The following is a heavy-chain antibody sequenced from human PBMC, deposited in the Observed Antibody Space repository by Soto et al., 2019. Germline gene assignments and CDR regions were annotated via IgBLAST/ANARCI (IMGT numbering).Heavy chain of an antibody. Sequence: SETLSLTCAVYGGSFSGYYWSWVRQPPGKGLEWIGEINHSGSTNYNPSLKSRVTISVDTSKNQFSLKLSSVTAADTAVYYCARDVVTYYYGSGSYYYYYYGMDVWGQGTTVTVSS. J-gene: IGHJ6*02. CDR3: ARDVVTYYYGSGSYYYYYYGMDV. CDR1: GGSFSGYY. D-gene: IGHD3-10*01. V-gene: IGHV4-34*01. CDR2: INHSGST.